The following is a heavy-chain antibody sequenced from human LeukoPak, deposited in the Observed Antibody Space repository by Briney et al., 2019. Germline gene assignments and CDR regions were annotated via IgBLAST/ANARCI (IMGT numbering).Heavy chain of an antibody. Sequence: ASVKVSCKASGYTFTSYDINWVRQATGQGVEWMGWMNPNSGNTGYAQKFQGRVTMTRNTSISTAYMELSSLRSEDTAVHYCASSKAYCDFWSGYYRSDYYYYGMDVWGQGTTVTVSS. J-gene: IGHJ6*02. CDR2: MNPNSGNT. CDR1: GYTFTSYD. CDR3: ASSKAYCDFWSGYYRSDYYYYGMDV. V-gene: IGHV1-8*01. D-gene: IGHD3-3*01.